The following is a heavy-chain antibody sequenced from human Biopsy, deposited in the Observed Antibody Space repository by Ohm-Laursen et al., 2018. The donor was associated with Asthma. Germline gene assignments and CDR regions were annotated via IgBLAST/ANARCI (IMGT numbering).Heavy chain of an antibody. D-gene: IGHD6-13*01. CDR3: AKHQLVRYLYC. CDR2: ITGSGGGT. J-gene: IGHJ4*02. Sequence: SLRLSCSASGFTFSNFAMTWVRQAPGKGLEWVSSITGSGGGTYYADSVKGRFTVSRDNSKNTLYLQISRLRAEDTAVCYCAKHQLVRYLYCWGQGPLVTVSS. CDR1: GFTFSNFA. V-gene: IGHV3-23*01.